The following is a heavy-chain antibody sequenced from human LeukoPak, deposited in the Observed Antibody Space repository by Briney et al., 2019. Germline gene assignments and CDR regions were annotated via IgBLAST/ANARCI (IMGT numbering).Heavy chain of an antibody. CDR1: GGSISSGDYY. D-gene: IGHD3-16*01. CDR3: ARSPLGGDDAFDI. CDR2: IYYSGST. J-gene: IGHJ3*02. Sequence: SQTLSLTCTVSGGSISSGDYYWSWIRQPPGTGLEWIGYIYYSGSTYYNPSLKSRVTISVDTSKNQFSLKLSSVTAADTAVYYCARSPLGGDDAFDIWGQGTMVTVSS. V-gene: IGHV4-30-4*01.